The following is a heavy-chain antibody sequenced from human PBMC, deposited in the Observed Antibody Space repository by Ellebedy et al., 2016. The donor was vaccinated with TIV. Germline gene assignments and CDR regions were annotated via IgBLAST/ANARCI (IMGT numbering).Heavy chain of an antibody. CDR1: GFTFSSYS. J-gene: IGHJ3*02. CDR2: ISSSSSYI. V-gene: IGHV3-21*01. Sequence: PGGSLRLSCAASGFTFSSYSMNWVRQAPGKGLEWVSSISSSSSYIYYADSVKGRFTISRDNAKNSLYLQMNSLRAEDTAVYYCARDKGQYYYGSGSYSTAFDIWGQGTMVTVSS. D-gene: IGHD3-10*01. CDR3: ARDKGQYYYGSGSYSTAFDI.